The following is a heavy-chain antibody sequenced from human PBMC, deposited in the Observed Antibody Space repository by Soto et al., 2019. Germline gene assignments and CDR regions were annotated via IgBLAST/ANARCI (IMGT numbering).Heavy chain of an antibody. CDR3: ARGYCSSTSCYYYYYGMDV. CDR2: MNPNSGNT. Sequence: ASVKVSCKASGYTFTSYDINWVRQATGQGLEWMGWMNPNSGNTGYVQKFQGRVTMTRNTSISTAYMELSSLRSEDTAVYYCARGYCSSTSCYYYYYGMDVWGQGTTVTVSS. CDR1: GYTFTSYD. D-gene: IGHD2-2*01. V-gene: IGHV1-8*01. J-gene: IGHJ6*02.